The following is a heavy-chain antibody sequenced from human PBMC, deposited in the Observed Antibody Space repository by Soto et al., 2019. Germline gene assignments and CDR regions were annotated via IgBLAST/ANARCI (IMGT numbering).Heavy chain of an antibody. CDR3: ATLYTFVDGFDI. Sequence: GASVKVSCKGSGYTLTEISMHLGRLAPGKGLEWMGSFDREDGETIYAQKFQGRLTMTEDTSADTTYMELSSLRSEDTAVYYCATLYTFVDGFDIWGQGTMVTVSS. D-gene: IGHD2-2*02. V-gene: IGHV1-24*01. CDR2: FDREDGET. CDR1: GYTLTEIS. J-gene: IGHJ3*02.